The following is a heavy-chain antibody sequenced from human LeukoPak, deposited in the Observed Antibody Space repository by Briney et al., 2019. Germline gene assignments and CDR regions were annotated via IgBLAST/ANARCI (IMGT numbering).Heavy chain of an antibody. J-gene: IGHJ4*02. V-gene: IGHV3-66*02. CDR1: GFTFSNYA. CDR3: ASSIAARRFDY. Sequence: GGSLRLSCAASGFTFSNYAMSWVRQVPGKGLEWVSVIYSGGSTYYADSVKGRFTISRDNSKNTLYLQMNSLRAEDTAVYYCASSIAARRFDYWGQGTLVTVSS. D-gene: IGHD6-6*01. CDR2: IYSGGST.